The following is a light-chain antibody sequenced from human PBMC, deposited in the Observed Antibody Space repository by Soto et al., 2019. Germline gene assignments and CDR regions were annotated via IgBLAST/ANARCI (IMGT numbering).Light chain of an antibody. Sequence: DIQMTQSPSSLSASVGDRVTITCQASQDISNYLNWYQQKPGKAPKLLIYDASNLETGVPSRLSGSGSGTDFTFTISSLQAEDIATYYCQQYDNLLLTFGGGTKVEIK. V-gene: IGKV1-33*01. J-gene: IGKJ4*01. CDR1: QDISNY. CDR2: DAS. CDR3: QQYDNLLLT.